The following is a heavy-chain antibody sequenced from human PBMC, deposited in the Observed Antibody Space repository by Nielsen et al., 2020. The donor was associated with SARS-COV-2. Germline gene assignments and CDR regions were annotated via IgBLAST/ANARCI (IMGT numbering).Heavy chain of an antibody. Sequence: GGSLRLSCAASGFSFSDSGMHWVRQASGRGLEWLGRIRSKSHSYETVYAVSVRDRFTISRDDSENTAYLQMNSLRAEDTAVYYCAKRSGYTSGWYGDYWGQGTLVTVSS. CDR2: IRSKSHSYET. D-gene: IGHD6-19*01. J-gene: IGHJ4*02. CDR1: GFSFSDSG. V-gene: IGHV3-73*01. CDR3: AKRSGYTSGWYGDY.